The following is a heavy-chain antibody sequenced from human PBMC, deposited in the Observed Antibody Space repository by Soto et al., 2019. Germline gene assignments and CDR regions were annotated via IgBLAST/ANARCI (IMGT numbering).Heavy chain of an antibody. J-gene: IGHJ6*02. D-gene: IGHD5-12*01. CDR2: IFSNDEK. Sequence: GSGPTLVNPTDTLTLTCTVSGFSLSNARMGVSWIRQPPGKALEWLAHIFSNDEKSYSTSLKSRLTISKDTSKSQVVLTMTNMDPVDTATYYCARIVATGNYYYGTDVWGQGTTVTISS. CDR1: GFSLSNARMG. CDR3: ARIVATGNYYYGTDV. V-gene: IGHV2-26*01.